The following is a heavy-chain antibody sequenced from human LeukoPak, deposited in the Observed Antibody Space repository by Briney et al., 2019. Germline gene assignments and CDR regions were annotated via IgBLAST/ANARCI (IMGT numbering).Heavy chain of an antibody. CDR1: GGSIISNY. D-gene: IGHD3-22*01. V-gene: IGHV4-4*07. J-gene: IGHJ6*03. CDR2: IYGSGIT. CDR3: ARLKFYDSTGYSPGYYMDV. Sequence: PSETLSLTCTVSGGSIISNYWSWIRQSAGTGLEWIGRIYGSGITDYNPSLKSRVTMSLDTSRKQFSLRLTSVTAADAAVYYCARLKFYDSTGYSPGYYMDVWGKGTTVSVFS.